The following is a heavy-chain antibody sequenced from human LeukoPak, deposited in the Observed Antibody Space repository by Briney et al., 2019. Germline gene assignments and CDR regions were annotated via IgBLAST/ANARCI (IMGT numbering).Heavy chain of an antibody. CDR3: AREYHNWSPPAFDI. CDR1: GGTFSSYA. D-gene: IGHD1-1*01. Sequence: SVKVSCKASGGTFSSYAISWVRQAPGQGLEWMGGIIPIFGTANYAQKFQGRVTITADKSTSTAYMELSSQRSEDTAVYYCAREYHNWSPPAFDIWGQGTLVTVSS. V-gene: IGHV1-69*06. CDR2: IIPIFGTA. J-gene: IGHJ3*02.